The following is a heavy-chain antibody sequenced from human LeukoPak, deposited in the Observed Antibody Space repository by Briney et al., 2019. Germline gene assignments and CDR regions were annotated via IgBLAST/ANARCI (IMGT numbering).Heavy chain of an antibody. CDR2: ISSSGSTI. Sequence: GGSLRLSCAASGFTFSDYYMSWIRQAPGKGLEWVSYISSSGSTIYYADSVKGRFTISRDNAKNSLYLQMNSLRAEDTAVYYCARDQSSSSLYTYYMDVWGKGTTVTVSS. V-gene: IGHV3-11*04. CDR3: ARDQSSSSLYTYYMDV. D-gene: IGHD6-13*01. CDR1: GFTFSDYY. J-gene: IGHJ6*03.